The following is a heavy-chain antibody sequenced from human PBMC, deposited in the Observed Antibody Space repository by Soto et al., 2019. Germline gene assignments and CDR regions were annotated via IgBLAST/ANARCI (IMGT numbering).Heavy chain of an antibody. CDR3: ARSQTTVTSYAY. J-gene: IGHJ4*02. Sequence: PSETLSLTCAVSGGSISSGGYSWSWIRQPPGKGLEWIGYIYHSGSTYYNPSLKSRVTISVDRSKSQLSLKLSSVTAADTAVYYCARSQTTVTSYAYWGQGTLVTVSS. CDR1: GGSISSGGYS. D-gene: IGHD4-17*01. CDR2: IYHSGST. V-gene: IGHV4-30-2*01.